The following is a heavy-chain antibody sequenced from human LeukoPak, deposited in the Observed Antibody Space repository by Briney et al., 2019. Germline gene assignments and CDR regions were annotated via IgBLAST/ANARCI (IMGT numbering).Heavy chain of an antibody. CDR3: ARDSSAAGSGGLFDP. CDR1: GGTFSGYG. J-gene: IGHJ5*02. D-gene: IGHD6-13*01. CDR2: IIPMFDIT. V-gene: IGHV1-69*04. Sequence: SVKVSCKASGGTFSGYGVSWVRQAPGQRLEWLGRIIPMFDITNYAQKFQGRVTVTADKATNTAYMELSSLISEDTAVYYCARDSSAAGSGGLFDPWGQGTQVTVSS.